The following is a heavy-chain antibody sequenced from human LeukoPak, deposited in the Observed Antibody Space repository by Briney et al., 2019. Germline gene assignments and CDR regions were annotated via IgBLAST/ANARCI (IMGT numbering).Heavy chain of an antibody. Sequence: SETLSLTCTVSGGSISTYYWSWLRQPPGKGLEWIGYIYYSGSTDYNPSLQSRVTISVDTSKNQFSLKLSSVTAADTAEYYCARESTIFGVARDAFDIWGQGTMVTVSS. D-gene: IGHD3-3*01. CDR1: GGSISTYY. CDR2: IYYSGST. V-gene: IGHV4-59*01. CDR3: ARESTIFGVARDAFDI. J-gene: IGHJ3*02.